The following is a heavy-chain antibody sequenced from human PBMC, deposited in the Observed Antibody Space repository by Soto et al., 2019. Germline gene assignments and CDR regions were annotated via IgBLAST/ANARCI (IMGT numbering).Heavy chain of an antibody. Sequence: SGGSLRLSCAASGFMFSAYWMSWVRQAPGKGLEWVANIHGDGGKIYYVDSVKGRFTISRDNAKRSLYLQMNSLRAEDTAVYYCARYFYGGYTYGTGDYWGQGALVTVSS. D-gene: IGHD5-18*01. CDR1: GFMFSAYW. CDR2: IHGDGGKI. J-gene: IGHJ4*02. V-gene: IGHV3-7*01. CDR3: ARYFYGGYTYGTGDY.